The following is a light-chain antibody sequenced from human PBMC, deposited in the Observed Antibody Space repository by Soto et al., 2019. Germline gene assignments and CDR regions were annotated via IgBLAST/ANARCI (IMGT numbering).Light chain of an antibody. CDR3: ATWDDSLNGHVV. Sequence: QSVLTQPPPESGTPGQGVTISCSGSRSNIGSNTVNWYQQLLGTAPKFLIYSNNQRPSGVPKRFSGSKSGTSASLAISGLQSEDEADYYCATWDDSLNGHVVFGGGTKLTVL. CDR2: SNN. V-gene: IGLV1-44*01. CDR1: RSNIGSNT. J-gene: IGLJ2*01.